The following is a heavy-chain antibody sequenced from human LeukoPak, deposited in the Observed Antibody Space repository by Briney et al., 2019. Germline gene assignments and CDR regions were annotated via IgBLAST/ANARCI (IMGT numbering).Heavy chain of an antibody. CDR3: ARDRERFGELYD. Sequence: PSETLSLTCTVSGGSISSSSYYWGWIRQPPGKGLEWIGSIYYSGSTYYNPSLKSRVTISVDTSKNQFSLKLSSVTAADTAVYYCARDRERFGELYDWGQGTLVTVSS. V-gene: IGHV4-39*07. CDR1: GGSISSSSYY. J-gene: IGHJ4*02. D-gene: IGHD3-10*01. CDR2: IYYSGST.